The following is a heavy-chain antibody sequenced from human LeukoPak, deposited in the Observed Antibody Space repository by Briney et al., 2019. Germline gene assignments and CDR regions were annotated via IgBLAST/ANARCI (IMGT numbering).Heavy chain of an antibody. CDR3: ARELRGVTDFDY. D-gene: IGHD3-10*01. CDR2: INTNSGST. J-gene: IGHJ4*02. Sequence: ASVKVSCKASGYTFTGYYMHWVRQAPGQGLHWMGWINTNSGSTNYTPKFQGRVTMTRDTSISTAYMELSRLRSDDTAVYYCARELRGVTDFDYWGQGTLVTVSS. CDR1: GYTFTGYY. V-gene: IGHV1-2*02.